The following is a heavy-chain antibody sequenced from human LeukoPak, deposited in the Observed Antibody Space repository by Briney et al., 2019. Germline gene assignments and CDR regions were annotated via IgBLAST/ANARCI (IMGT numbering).Heavy chain of an antibody. CDR3: ASRGDYDILTGYWADKYYFDY. D-gene: IGHD3-9*01. CDR2: IIPIFGTA. CDR1: GGTFNNFA. V-gene: IGHV1-69*01. Sequence: ASVKVSCKASGGTFNNFAISWVRQAPGQGLEWMGGIIPIFGTANYAQKFQGRVTITADESTSTAYMELSSLRSEDTAVYYCASRGDYDILTGYWADKYYFDYWGQGTLVTVSS. J-gene: IGHJ4*02.